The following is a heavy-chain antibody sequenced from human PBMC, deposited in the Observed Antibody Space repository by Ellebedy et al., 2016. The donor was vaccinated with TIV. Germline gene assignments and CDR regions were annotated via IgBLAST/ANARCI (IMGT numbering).Heavy chain of an antibody. V-gene: IGHV6-1*01. CDR2: TYYRSEWHN. CDR1: GDSVSANSVA. Sequence: SETLSLTCEISGDSVSANSVAWNWVRQSPSRGLEWLGRTYYRSEWHNDYAVSLKSRITINADTSKNQFSLHLNSVTPEDTAVYFCARWRFDSWGQGTLVTVSS. D-gene: IGHD5-12*01. CDR3: ARWRFDS. J-gene: IGHJ4*02.